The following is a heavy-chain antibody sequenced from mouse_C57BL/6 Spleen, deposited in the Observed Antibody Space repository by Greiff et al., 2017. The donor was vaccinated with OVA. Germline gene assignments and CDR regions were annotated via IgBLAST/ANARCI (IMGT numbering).Heavy chain of an antibody. V-gene: IGHV1-15*01. D-gene: IGHD2-1*01. CDR1: GYTFTDYD. Sequence: VQLQQSGAELVRPGASVTLSCKASGYTFTDYDMHWVKQTPVHGLEWIGAIDPETGGTAYNQKFKGKAILTADKSSSTAYMALRSLTSEDSAVEYCTNYDGNRFADWGQGTLVTVSA. CDR2: IDPETGGT. J-gene: IGHJ3*01. CDR3: TNYDGNRFAD.